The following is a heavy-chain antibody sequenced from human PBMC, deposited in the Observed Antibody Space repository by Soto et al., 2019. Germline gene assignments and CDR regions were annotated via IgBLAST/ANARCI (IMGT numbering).Heavy chain of an antibody. CDR2: MNPNSGNT. J-gene: IGHJ5*02. D-gene: IGHD3-9*01. Sequence: ASVKVSCKASGYTFTRYYINWVRQATGQGLEWMGWMNPNSGNTGYAQKFQGRVTMTRNTSISTAYMELSSLRSEDTAVYYCARANYDILTGRGFDPWGQGTLVTVSS. CDR3: ARANYDILTGRGFDP. CDR1: GYTFTRYY. V-gene: IGHV1-8*01.